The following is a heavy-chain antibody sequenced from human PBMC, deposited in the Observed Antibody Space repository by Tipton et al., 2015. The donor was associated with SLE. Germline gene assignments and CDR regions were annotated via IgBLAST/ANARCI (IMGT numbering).Heavy chain of an antibody. Sequence: TLSLTCTVSGGSVSSGSYYWSWIRQPPGKGLEWIGYIYYSGSTNYNPSLKSRVTISVDTSKNQFSLKLSSVTAADTAVYYCGREIAAAGTIDYWGQGTLVTVSS. J-gene: IGHJ4*02. D-gene: IGHD6-13*01. CDR3: GREIAAAGTIDY. V-gene: IGHV4-61*01. CDR1: GGSVSSGSYY. CDR2: IYYSGST.